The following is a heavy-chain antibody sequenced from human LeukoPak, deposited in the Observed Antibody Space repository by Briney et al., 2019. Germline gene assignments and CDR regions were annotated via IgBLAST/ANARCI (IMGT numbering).Heavy chain of an antibody. V-gene: IGHV3-7*01. CDR1: GFTFSSYS. J-gene: IGHJ4*02. CDR3: VRRGSVWGDH. Sequence: GGSLRLSCAASGFTFSSYSMNWVRQAPGKGLEWVANINQDGSQIYYVDSVKGRFTISRDNAKNSLCLQMNSLRAEDTAVYYCVRRGSVWGDHWGQGTLVSVSS. D-gene: IGHD7-27*01. CDR2: INQDGSQI.